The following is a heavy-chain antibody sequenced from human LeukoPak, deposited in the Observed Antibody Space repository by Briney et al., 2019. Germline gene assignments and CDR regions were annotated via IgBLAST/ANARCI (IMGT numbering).Heavy chain of an antibody. CDR2: INHSGST. D-gene: IGHD3-22*01. CDR3: ARRARARKYYYDSSGWVY. V-gene: IGHV4-34*01. Sequence: SETLSLTCAVYGGSFSGYYWSWIRQPPGKGLEWIGEINHSGSTNYNPSLKSRATISVDPSKNQFSLKLSSVTAADTAVYYCARRARARKYYYDSSGWVYWGQGTLVTVSS. CDR1: GGSFSGYY. J-gene: IGHJ4*02.